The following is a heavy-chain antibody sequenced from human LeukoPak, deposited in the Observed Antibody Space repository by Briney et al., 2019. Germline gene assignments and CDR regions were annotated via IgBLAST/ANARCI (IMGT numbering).Heavy chain of an antibody. CDR1: GFTFDDYG. V-gene: IGHV3-20*04. CDR3: ARGENFWSGYYTSWFDP. J-gene: IGHJ5*02. D-gene: IGHD3-3*01. CDR2: INWNGGST. Sequence: GGSLRLSCAASGFTFDDYGMSWVRQAPGKGLEWVPGINWNGGSTGYADSVKGRFTISRDNAKNSLYLQMNSLRAEDTALYYCARGENFWSGYYTSWFDPWGQGTLVTVSS.